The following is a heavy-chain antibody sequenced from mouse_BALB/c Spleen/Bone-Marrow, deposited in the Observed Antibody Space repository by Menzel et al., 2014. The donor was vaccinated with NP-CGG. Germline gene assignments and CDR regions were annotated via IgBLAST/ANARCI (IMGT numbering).Heavy chain of an antibody. CDR1: GYTLXSYW. J-gene: IGHJ3*01. CDR3: ASYRGAY. Sequence: VQLQQSGAELVKPGASVKLSCKASGYTLXSYWMHWVKHRPGQGLEWIGEINPSNGRTNYNEKFKIKATLTVDKSSSTAYMQLSSLTSEDSAVYYCASYRGAYWGQGTLVTVSA. D-gene: IGHD2-12*01. V-gene: IGHV1S81*02. CDR2: INPSNGRT.